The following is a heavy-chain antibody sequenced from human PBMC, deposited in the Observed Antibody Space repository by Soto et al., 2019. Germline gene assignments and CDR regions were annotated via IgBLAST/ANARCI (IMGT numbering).Heavy chain of an antibody. Sequence: PXEXLKISCKCSGYXFTSYLLGWVRHMPGKGLEWIGIVYPGDSDTRYSPSFQGQVTISADRSISTAYLQWGSLKASYTAIYYCARRTYWDKYGMDVWGQGTTVTVSS. D-gene: IGHD1-26*01. CDR1: GYXFTSYL. V-gene: IGHV5-51*01. CDR3: ARRTYWDKYGMDV. J-gene: IGHJ6*02. CDR2: VYPGDSDT.